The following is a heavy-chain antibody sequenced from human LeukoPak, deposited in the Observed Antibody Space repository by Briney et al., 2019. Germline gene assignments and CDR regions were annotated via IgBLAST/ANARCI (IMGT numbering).Heavy chain of an antibody. CDR3: ARDYSFLGTAADFDY. D-gene: IGHD1-1*01. V-gene: IGHV3-11*01. Sequence: GGSLRLSCAASGFTFSDYYMSWIRQAPGKGLEWVSYISSSGSTIYYADSVKGRFTISRDNAKNSLYLQMNSLRAEDTAVYYCARDYSFLGTAADFDYWGQGTLVTVSS. J-gene: IGHJ4*02. CDR2: ISSSGSTI. CDR1: GFTFSDYY.